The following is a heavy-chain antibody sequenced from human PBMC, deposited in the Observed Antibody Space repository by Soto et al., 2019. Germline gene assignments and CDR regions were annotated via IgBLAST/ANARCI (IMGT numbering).Heavy chain of an antibody. CDR3: ARTSRGWKNDYSNYDY. CDR2: IYYSGST. D-gene: IGHD4-4*01. J-gene: IGHJ4*02. Sequence: SETLSLTSTVSGGSIISDYWSWIRQPPGKGLEWIGYIYYSGSTNYNPSLKSRVTISVDTSKNQFSLKLSSVTAADTAVYYCARTSRGWKNDYSNYDYWGQGTLVTVS. CDR1: GGSIISDY. V-gene: IGHV4-59*08.